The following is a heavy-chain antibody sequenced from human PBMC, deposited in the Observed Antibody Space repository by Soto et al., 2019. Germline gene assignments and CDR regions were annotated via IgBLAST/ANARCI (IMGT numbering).Heavy chain of an antibody. V-gene: IGHV4-31*02. CDR1: GDSITGRRYY. D-gene: IGHD6-6*01. CDR2: IYYNSNT. J-gene: IGHJ4*02. CDR3: ARGPSSLSLRKFFFDF. Sequence: QVQLQESGPGLVKPSQTLSLICSVSGDSITGRRYYWSWIRQHPGKGLEWIGYIYYNSNTYYRPSLRSRVTMSLDTSKNQFTLKLSSVTAADTAVYYCARGPSSLSLRKFFFDFWGQGSLVTVSS.